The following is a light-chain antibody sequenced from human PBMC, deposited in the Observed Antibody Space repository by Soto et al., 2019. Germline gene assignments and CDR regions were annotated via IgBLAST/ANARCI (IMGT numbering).Light chain of an antibody. CDR3: QHYGSSPPFT. CDR2: GAS. V-gene: IGKV3-20*01. Sequence: EIVLTQSPGTLSLSPGERVTLSCRASQSVSNNYLAWYRQKPGQAPRLLIYGASHRVTGIPDRFSGSGSGTDFTRTISSLEPEDFAVYYCQHYGSSPPFTFGPGTKVEIK. J-gene: IGKJ3*01. CDR1: QSVSNNY.